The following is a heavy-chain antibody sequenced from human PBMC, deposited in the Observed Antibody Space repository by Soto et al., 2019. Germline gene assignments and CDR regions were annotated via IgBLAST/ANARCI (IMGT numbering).Heavy chain of an antibody. V-gene: IGHV3-30*18. J-gene: IGHJ5*02. D-gene: IGHD2-8*01. Sequence: GGSLRLSCAASGVTFSSYGMHGVRQAPGKGLEWVAVISYDGSNKYYADSVKGRFTISRDTSKNTLYLQMNSLRAEDTAMYYCAKASKVYGSVNWFDPWGQGT. CDR2: ISYDGSNK. CDR3: AKASKVYGSVNWFDP. CDR1: GVTFSSYG.